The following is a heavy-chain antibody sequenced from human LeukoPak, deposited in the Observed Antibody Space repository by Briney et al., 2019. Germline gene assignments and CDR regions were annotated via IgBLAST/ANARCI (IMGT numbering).Heavy chain of an antibody. CDR2: IHYSGST. CDR3: AGRVGASIWTGMHF. Sequence: SETLPLNCTVSGVSISGGSFHWGWVRQPPGKGLEWIGNIHYSGSTYYNPSLKSPVSISVDTSKNHFSLQLSSVTAADTAVYYCAGRVGASIWTGMHFWGQGTLVAVSS. J-gene: IGHJ4*02. CDR1: GVSISGGSFH. D-gene: IGHD1-26*01. V-gene: IGHV4-39*02.